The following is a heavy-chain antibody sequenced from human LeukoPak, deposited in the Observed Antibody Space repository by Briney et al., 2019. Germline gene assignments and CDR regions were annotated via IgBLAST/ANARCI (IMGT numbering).Heavy chain of an antibody. CDR1: GDSISSSYY. V-gene: IGHV4-39*07. J-gene: IGHJ4*02. CDR3: ARDSGLRLDY. CDR2: MYYSGTT. D-gene: IGHD5-12*01. Sequence: PSETLSLTCTVSGDSISSSYYWGWIRQPPGKGLEWIGCMYYSGTTYYNPSLKSRVTISVDTSKNQFSLKLSSVTAADTAVYYCARDSGLRLDYWGQGTLVTVSS.